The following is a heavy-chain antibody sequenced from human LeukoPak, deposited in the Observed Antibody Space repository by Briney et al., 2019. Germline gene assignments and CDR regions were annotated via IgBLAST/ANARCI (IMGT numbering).Heavy chain of an antibody. V-gene: IGHV3-30*18. CDR3: AKYGSYNYFDTGPDY. CDR1: GFTFSSYG. D-gene: IGHD3-22*01. CDR2: ISYDESNK. Sequence: PGGSLRLSCEASGFTFSSYGMHWVRQAPGKGLEWVAVISYDESNKNYADSVKGRFTIPRGNSKNTLYLQMNSLRAEDTAVYFCAKYGSYNYFDTGPDYWGQGTLVTVSS. J-gene: IGHJ4*02.